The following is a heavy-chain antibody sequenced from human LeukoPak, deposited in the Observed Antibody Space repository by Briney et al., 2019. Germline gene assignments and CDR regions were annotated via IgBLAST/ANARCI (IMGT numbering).Heavy chain of an antibody. D-gene: IGHD2-15*01. CDR3: ARHRIPSRISGFDY. CDR2: IYTSGST. CDR1: GGSISSYY. Sequence: SETLSLTCTVSGGSISSYYWSWIRQPAGKGLEWIGRIYTSGSTNYNPSLKSRVTISVDTSKNQFSLKLSSVTAADTAVYYCARHRIPSRISGFDYWGQGTLVTVSS. V-gene: IGHV4-4*07. J-gene: IGHJ4*02.